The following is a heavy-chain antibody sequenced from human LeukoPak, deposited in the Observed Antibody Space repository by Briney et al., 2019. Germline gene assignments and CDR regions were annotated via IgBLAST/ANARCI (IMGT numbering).Heavy chain of an antibody. CDR2: IYYSGST. CDR1: GGTISSGDYY. V-gene: IGHV4-30-4*01. D-gene: IGHD3-16*01. Sequence: SQALSLTCTVSGGTISSGDYYWSWIRQPPGKGLEWIGYIYYSGSTYYNPSLKSRVTISVDTSKNQFSLKLSPVTAADTAVYYCATAHWAFSLMQYFDNWGQGTLVTVSS. CDR3: ATAHWAFSLMQYFDN. J-gene: IGHJ4*02.